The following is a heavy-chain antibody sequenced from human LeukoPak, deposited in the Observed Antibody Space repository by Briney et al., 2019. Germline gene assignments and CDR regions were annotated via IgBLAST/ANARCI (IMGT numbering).Heavy chain of an antibody. CDR1: GGSISSGGYY. CDR2: IYYSGST. Sequence: SETLSLTCTVSGGSISSGGYYWSWIRQPPGKGLEWIGYIYYSGSTYYNPSLKSRVTISVDTSKNQFSLKLSSVTAADTAVYYCASSGVVPATMIGYWGQGTLVTVSS. J-gene: IGHJ4*02. D-gene: IGHD2-2*01. CDR3: ASSGVVPATMIGY. V-gene: IGHV4-30-4*01.